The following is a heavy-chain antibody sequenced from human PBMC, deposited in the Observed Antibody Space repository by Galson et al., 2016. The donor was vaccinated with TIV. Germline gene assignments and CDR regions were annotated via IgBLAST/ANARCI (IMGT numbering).Heavy chain of an antibody. V-gene: IGHV3-15*01. Sequence: SLRLSCAGSGFIFSNAWMTWVRQAPGKGLEWVGRMRSYFDGGTIDYAAPVKGRFTISRDDSKKELFLQMNSLKIDDTAVYSCATGAYGDYLGSDSLDVWGQGTKVTVS. D-gene: IGHD4-17*01. CDR3: ATGAYGDYLGSDSLDV. CDR2: MRSYFDGGTI. J-gene: IGHJ3*01. CDR1: GFIFSNAW.